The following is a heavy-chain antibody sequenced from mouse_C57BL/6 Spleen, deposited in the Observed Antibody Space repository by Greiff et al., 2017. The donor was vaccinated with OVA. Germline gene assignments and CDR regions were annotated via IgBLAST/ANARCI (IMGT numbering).Heavy chain of an antibody. CDR3: ARGGPYGSSCFDY. D-gene: IGHD1-1*01. V-gene: IGHV1-59*01. J-gene: IGHJ2*01. Sequence: QVQLQQPGAELVRPGTSVKLSCKASGYTFTSYWMHWVKQRPGQGLEWIGVIDPSDSYTNYNQKFKGKATLTVDTSSSTAYMQLSSLTSEDSAVYYCARGGPYGSSCFDYWGQGTTLTVSS. CDR1: GYTFTSYW. CDR2: IDPSDSYT.